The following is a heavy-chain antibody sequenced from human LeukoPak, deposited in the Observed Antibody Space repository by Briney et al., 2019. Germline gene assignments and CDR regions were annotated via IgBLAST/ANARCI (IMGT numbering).Heavy chain of an antibody. CDR3: ANGNGQRFLEWLHEVHFDY. D-gene: IGHD3-3*01. CDR2: ISATGDST. Sequence: SGGSLRLSCATSKFTFSSFAMSWVRQAPGKGLEWVSGISATGDSTYYTDSVKGRFTISRDNSKNTLYLQMNSLRAEDTAVYYCANGNGQRFLEWLHEVHFDYWGQGPLVTVSS. CDR1: KFTFSSFA. V-gene: IGHV3-23*01. J-gene: IGHJ4*02.